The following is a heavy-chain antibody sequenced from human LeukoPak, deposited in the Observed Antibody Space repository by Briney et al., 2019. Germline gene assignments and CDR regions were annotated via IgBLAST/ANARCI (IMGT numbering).Heavy chain of an antibody. Sequence: GESLKISCKGSGYRFTSYWIGWVRQIPGKGLEWMAIIYPADSDIRYSPSFQGQVTISADKSISTAYLQWSSLKASDTAIYYCARPDDYGGKPAAFDIWGQGTLVTVSS. J-gene: IGHJ3*02. CDR3: ARPDDYGGKPAAFDI. CDR1: GYRFTSYW. V-gene: IGHV5-51*01. D-gene: IGHD4-23*01. CDR2: IYPADSDI.